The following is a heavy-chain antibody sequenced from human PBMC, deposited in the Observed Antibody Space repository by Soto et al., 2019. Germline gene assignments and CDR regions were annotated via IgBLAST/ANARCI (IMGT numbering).Heavy chain of an antibody. CDR2: IIPIFGTA. CDR1: GGTFSSYA. J-gene: IGHJ6*02. Sequence: GASVKVSCKASGGTFSSYAISWVRQAPGQGLEWMGGIIPIFGTANYAQKFQGRVTITADESTSTAYTELSSLRSEDTAVYYCARGSSSIGYYYYGMDVWGQGTTVTVSS. CDR3: ARGSSSIGYYYYGMDV. D-gene: IGHD6-6*01. V-gene: IGHV1-69*13.